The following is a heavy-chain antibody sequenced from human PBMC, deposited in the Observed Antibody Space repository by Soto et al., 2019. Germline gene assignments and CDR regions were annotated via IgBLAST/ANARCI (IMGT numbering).Heavy chain of an antibody. Sequence: QVQLQQWGAGLLKPSETLSLTCAVYGGSFSGYYWSWIRQPPGKGLEWIGEINHSGSTNYNPSLKSRVTISVDTSKNQXXXXXXXXTAXXTAVYYXXXGIYGGNSAFVDYWGQGTLVTVSS. V-gene: IGHV4-34*01. CDR3: XXGIYGGNSAFVDY. D-gene: IGHD2-21*02. CDR1: GGSFSGYY. CDR2: INHSGST. J-gene: IGHJ4*02.